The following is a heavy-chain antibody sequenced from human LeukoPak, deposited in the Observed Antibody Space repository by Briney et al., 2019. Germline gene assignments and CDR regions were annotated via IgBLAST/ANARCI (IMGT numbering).Heavy chain of an antibody. CDR1: GFTFSSHA. CDR2: LSGSGGST. J-gene: IGHJ6*03. Sequence: GGSLRLSCAASGFTFSSHAMSWVRQATGKGVEGVSSLSGSGGSTYHADSVKGRFSISRDNSKNTLYLQLNSLRAEDTAVYYCAKGGSTSRVTTSRVVFGYYYYMDVWGKGTPVTVSS. D-gene: IGHD4-17*01. CDR3: AKGGSTSRVTTSRVVFGYYYYMDV. V-gene: IGHV3-23*01.